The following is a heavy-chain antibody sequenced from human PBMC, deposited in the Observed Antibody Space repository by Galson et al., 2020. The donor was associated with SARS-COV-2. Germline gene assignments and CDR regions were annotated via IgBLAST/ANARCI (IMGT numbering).Heavy chain of an antibody. Sequence: VANIKGDGSETNYADFVKGRFSISRDNAANSLYLQMNSLRVEDSAVYYCSREGWQGGYWGQGTRVTVSS. V-gene: IGHV3-7*01. CDR2: IKGDGSET. CDR3: SREGWQGGY. J-gene: IGHJ4*02. D-gene: IGHD6-19*01.